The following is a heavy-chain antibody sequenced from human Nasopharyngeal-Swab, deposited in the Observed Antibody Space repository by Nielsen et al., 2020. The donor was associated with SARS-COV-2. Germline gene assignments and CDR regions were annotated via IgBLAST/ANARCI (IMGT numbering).Heavy chain of an antibody. D-gene: IGHD2-21*01. J-gene: IGHJ1*01. Sequence: SETLSLTCTVSGGSISNTRSYWGWIRQPPGKGLEWVATIYYSGSTYYNPSLQSRVTISVDTSKNQFSLRVTSVTAADTAVYYCAKMRGGDRRYFQEWGHGTLVTVSS. CDR1: GGSISNTRSY. V-gene: IGHV4-39*01. CDR2: IYYSGST. CDR3: AKMRGGDRRYFQE.